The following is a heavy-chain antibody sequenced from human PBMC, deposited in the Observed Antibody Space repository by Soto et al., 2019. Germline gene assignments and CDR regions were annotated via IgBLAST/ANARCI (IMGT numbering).Heavy chain of an antibody. Sequence: QVQLVQSGAEVKKPGASVKVSCKASGYTFTSYAMHWVRQAPGQRLEWMGWINAGNGNTKYSQKFQGRVTSTRDTSASTAYMELSSLRSEDTAVYYCARLPRRAGYNMGHFQHRGQGTLVTVYS. CDR1: GYTFTSYA. J-gene: IGHJ1*01. V-gene: IGHV1-3*01. D-gene: IGHD5-18*01. CDR3: ARLPRRAGYNMGHFQH. CDR2: INAGNGNT.